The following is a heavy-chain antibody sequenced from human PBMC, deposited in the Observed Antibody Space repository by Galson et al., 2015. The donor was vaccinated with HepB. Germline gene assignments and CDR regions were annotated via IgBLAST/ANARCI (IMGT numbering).Heavy chain of an antibody. Sequence: LRLSCAASAFSFSSYGMFWVRQAPGKGLEWVAVISYDGSNKYYADSVKGRFTISRDNSKNTLYLQMNSLRAEDTAVYYCAKGYSYGISWGQGTLVTVSS. V-gene: IGHV3-30*18. CDR2: ISYDGSNK. D-gene: IGHD5-18*01. CDR3: AKGYSYGIS. CDR1: AFSFSSYG. J-gene: IGHJ4*02.